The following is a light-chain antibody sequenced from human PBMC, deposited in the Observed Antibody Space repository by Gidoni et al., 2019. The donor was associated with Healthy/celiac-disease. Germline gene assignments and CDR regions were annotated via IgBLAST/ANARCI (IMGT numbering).Light chain of an antibody. Sequence: DIQMTQSPSSLSASVGDRVTITCQASQDISNYLNWYQPKPGKAPKLLIYDASNLETGVPSRFSGSGSGTDFTFTISSLQPEDIATYYCQQYDNLPPLTFXGXTRVEIK. J-gene: IGKJ4*01. CDR3: QQYDNLPPLT. V-gene: IGKV1-33*01. CDR2: DAS. CDR1: QDISNY.